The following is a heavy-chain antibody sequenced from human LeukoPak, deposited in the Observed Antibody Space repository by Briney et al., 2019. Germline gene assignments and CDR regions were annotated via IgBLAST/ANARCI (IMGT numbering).Heavy chain of an antibody. CDR1: GGTFSSYA. CDR3: ARLGTFESSYDFWSGYLPDYYYGMDV. Sequence: ASVKVSCKASGGTFSSYAISWVRQAPGQGLEWMGGIIPIFGTANYAQKFQGRVTITADESTSTAYMELSSLRSEDTAVYYCARLGTFESSYDFWSGYLPDYYYGMDVWGQGTTVTVSS. J-gene: IGHJ6*02. D-gene: IGHD3-3*01. V-gene: IGHV1-69*13. CDR2: IIPIFGTA.